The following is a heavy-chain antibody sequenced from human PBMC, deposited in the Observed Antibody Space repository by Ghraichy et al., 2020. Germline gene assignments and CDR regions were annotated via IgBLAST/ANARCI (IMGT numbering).Heavy chain of an antibody. Sequence: GESLNISCKGSGYSFTSYWIGWVRQMPGKGLEWMGIIYPGDSDTRYSPSFQGQVTISADKSISTAYLQWSSLKASDTAMYYCARPHDYGDYVPGWYFDLWGRGTLVTVSS. CDR2: IYPGDSDT. D-gene: IGHD4-17*01. CDR3: ARPHDYGDYVPGWYFDL. J-gene: IGHJ2*01. V-gene: IGHV5-51*01. CDR1: GYSFTSYW.